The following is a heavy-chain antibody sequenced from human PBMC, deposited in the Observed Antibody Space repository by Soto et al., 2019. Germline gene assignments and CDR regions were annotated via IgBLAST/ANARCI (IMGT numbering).Heavy chain of an antibody. V-gene: IGHV4-59*12. D-gene: IGHD2-21*01. J-gene: IGHJ4*02. CDR1: GGSISNFY. CDR3: ARAHMALSRSCFDS. Sequence: SETLSLTCTVSGGSISNFYWSWIRQPPGKGLEWIGYISYSGNTNYNPSLKSRVSISVDTSKNQLSLNLTSVTAADTAVYYCARAHMALSRSCFDSWGQGTPVTVSS. CDR2: ISYSGNT.